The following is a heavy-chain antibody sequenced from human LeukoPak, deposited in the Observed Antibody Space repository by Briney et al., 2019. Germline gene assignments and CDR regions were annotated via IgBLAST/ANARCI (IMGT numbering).Heavy chain of an antibody. D-gene: IGHD3-10*01. CDR2: IYHSGST. Sequence: SETVSLTWAVSGGSISSSNWWSWVRQPPGKGLEWIGEIYHSGSTNYNPSLNSRVTISVDKSKNQFSLKLSSVTAADTAVYYCARDYYGSGSYAFDIWDQGTMVTVSS. J-gene: IGHJ3*02. CDR3: ARDYYGSGSYAFDI. CDR1: GGSISSSNW. V-gene: IGHV4-4*02.